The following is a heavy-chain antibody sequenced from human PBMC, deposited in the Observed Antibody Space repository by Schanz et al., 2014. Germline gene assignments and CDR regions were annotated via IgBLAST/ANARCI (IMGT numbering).Heavy chain of an antibody. CDR1: GFSLDIFA. CDR2: FNDGGVNK. CDR3: ARVDSSGYCFGN. V-gene: IGHV3-23*04. D-gene: IGHD3-22*01. J-gene: IGHJ4*02. Sequence: EVQLVESGGGLVEPGGSLRLSCATSGFSLDIFAVSWVRQAPGKGLEWVSSFNDGGVNKYYADSVKGRFTISSDNSKSTLYLQMSSLRAEDTAVYYCARVDSSGYCFGNWGRGALVTVSS.